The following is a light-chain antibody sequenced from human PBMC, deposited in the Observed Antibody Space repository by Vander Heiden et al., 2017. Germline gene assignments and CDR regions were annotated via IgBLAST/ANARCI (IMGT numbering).Light chain of an antibody. V-gene: IGLV1-44*01. Sequence: QTVLTQPPSESGTPGQRVTISCYVSSPNIGSNTVNWYQQHPGPAPKLLIYSNNQRPSGVPDRFSGSKSGTSASLAISGLQSEDEADYYCAAWDDSLNGRVFGGGTKLTVL. CDR1: SPNIGSNT. J-gene: IGLJ3*02. CDR2: SNN. CDR3: AAWDDSLNGRV.